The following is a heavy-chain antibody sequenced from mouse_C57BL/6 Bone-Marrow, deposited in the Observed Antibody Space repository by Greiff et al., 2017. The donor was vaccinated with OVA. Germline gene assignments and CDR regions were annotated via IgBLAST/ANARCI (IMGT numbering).Heavy chain of an antibody. D-gene: IGHD3-3*01. Sequence: VQLQQSGPELVKPGASVKLSCKASGYAFSSSWMHWVKQRPGKGLEWIGRIYPGDGDTNYNGKFKGKATLTADKSSNTAYMQLSSLTSEDSAVYVCAKEDSAPWFAYWGQVTLVTVSA. J-gene: IGHJ3*01. CDR1: GYAFSSSW. V-gene: IGHV1-82*01. CDR3: AKEDSAPWFAY. CDR2: IYPGDGDT.